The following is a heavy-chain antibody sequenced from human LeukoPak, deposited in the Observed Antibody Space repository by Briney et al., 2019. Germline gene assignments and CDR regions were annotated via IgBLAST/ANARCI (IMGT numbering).Heavy chain of an antibody. V-gene: IGHV4-34*01. CDR1: GGSFSGYY. CDR3: ARGYGDVRFDY. Sequence: KSSETLSLTCAVYGGSFSGYYWSWIRQPPGKGLEWIGEINHSGSTNYNPSLKSRVTISVDTSKNQFSLKLSSVTAADTAVYYCARGYGDVRFDYWGRGTLVTVSS. D-gene: IGHD4-17*01. CDR2: INHSGST. J-gene: IGHJ4*02.